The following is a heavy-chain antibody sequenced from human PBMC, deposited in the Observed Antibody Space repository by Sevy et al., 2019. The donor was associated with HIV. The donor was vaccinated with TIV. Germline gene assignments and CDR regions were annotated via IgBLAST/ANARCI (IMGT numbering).Heavy chain of an antibody. Sequence: SETLSLTCTVSGDSVSSGSYFWSWIRQPPGKGLEWIGYISYSGSTNYNPSLKSRVTISVDTSKKQFSLKLTSVTAADTAVYFCARGSRGYSYGWGQGTLVTVYS. CDR2: ISYSGST. J-gene: IGHJ4*02. CDR1: GDSVSSGSYF. V-gene: IGHV4-61*01. CDR3: ARGSRGYSYG. D-gene: IGHD5-18*01.